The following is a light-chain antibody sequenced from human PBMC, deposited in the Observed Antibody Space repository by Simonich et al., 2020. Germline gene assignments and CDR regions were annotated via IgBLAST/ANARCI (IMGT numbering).Light chain of an antibody. CDR3: SSYTSSSTWV. CDR2: DVS. V-gene: IGLV2-14*01. Sequence: QSALTQPASVSGSPGQSITISCTGTSRDVGGYNYVSWYQQHPGKAPKLQIYDVSKRPSGVSNRFSGSKSGNTASLTISGLQAEDEADYYCSSYTSSSTWVFGGGTKLTVL. J-gene: IGLJ3*02. CDR1: SRDVGGYNY.